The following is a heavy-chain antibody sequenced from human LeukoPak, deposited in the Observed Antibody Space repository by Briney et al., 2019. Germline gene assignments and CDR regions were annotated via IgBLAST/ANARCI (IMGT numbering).Heavy chain of an antibody. Sequence: PGGSLRLCCAASGFPFSSYSMTWVRQAPGKGLEWVSSISSRSRYIYYADSVKGRFTISRDNAKNSLYLQMNSLRAEDTTVYYCARGRANIVVVPAASLRFDPWGQGTLVTVSS. V-gene: IGHV3-21*01. J-gene: IGHJ5*02. CDR1: GFPFSSYS. CDR2: ISSRSRYI. CDR3: ARGRANIVVVPAASLRFDP. D-gene: IGHD2-2*01.